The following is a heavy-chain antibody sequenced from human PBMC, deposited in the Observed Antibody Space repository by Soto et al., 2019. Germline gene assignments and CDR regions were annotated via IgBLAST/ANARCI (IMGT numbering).Heavy chain of an antibody. CDR3: ARIGASAATWFDP. D-gene: IGHD6-13*01. Sequence: ASVKVSCKASGYTFTDYYMHWVRQAPGQGLEWMGWIKPNSGGTHSAQKFQGRVTMTRDTSISTAYMELSRLTSDDTAVYYCARIGASAATWFDPWGQGTLVTVSS. V-gene: IGHV1-2*02. CDR1: GYTFTDYY. CDR2: IKPNSGGT. J-gene: IGHJ5*02.